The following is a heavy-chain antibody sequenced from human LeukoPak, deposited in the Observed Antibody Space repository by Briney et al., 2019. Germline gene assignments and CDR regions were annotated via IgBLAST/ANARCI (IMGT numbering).Heavy chain of an antibody. CDR1: GFTFGSYW. V-gene: IGHV3-7*01. J-gene: IGHJ6*03. Sequence: GGSLTLSCAASGFTFGSYWMSWVRQAPGKGLEWVANIREDGSEKYYVDSVKGRVTISRDSAENSLYLQVNSLRTEDTAVYYCARVGRIYQYYMDVWGKGTTVTVSS. CDR2: IREDGSEK. CDR3: ARVGRIYQYYMDV. D-gene: IGHD2-2*01.